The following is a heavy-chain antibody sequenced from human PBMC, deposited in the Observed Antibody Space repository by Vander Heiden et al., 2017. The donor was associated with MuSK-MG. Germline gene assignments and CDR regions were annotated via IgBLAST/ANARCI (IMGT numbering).Heavy chain of an antibody. Sequence: QLQLQESGPGLVKPSETLSLTCTVSGGSISSSSYYWGWIRQPPGKGLEWIGSIYYSGSTYYNPSLKSRVTISVDTSKNQFSLKLSSVTAADTAVYYCARHGSDIVGVPVGVWFDPWGQGTLVTVSS. CDR3: ARHGSDIVGVPVGVWFDP. V-gene: IGHV4-39*01. CDR1: GGSISSSSYY. CDR2: IYYSGST. J-gene: IGHJ5*02. D-gene: IGHD2-2*01.